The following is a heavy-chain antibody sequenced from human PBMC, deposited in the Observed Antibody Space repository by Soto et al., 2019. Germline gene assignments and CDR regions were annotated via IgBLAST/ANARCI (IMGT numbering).Heavy chain of an antibody. Sequence: GASVKVSCAASGFTFSKYWLHWVRQAPGKGLVWVARINPDGATISYGDSVEGRFTISRDNAKNTLYLEMTSLRGEDTAVYYCARYHDIFTRHLDYWGQGTVVTVPQ. CDR1: GFTFSKYW. CDR3: ARYHDIFTRHLDY. CDR2: INPDGATI. V-gene: IGHV3-74*01. D-gene: IGHD3-9*01. J-gene: IGHJ4*02.